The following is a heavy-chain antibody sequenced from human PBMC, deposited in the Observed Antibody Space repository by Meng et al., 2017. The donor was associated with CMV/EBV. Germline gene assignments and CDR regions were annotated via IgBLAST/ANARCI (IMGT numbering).Heavy chain of an antibody. CDR3: ARGRTGENDFWSGYWADY. CDR2: INHSGST. J-gene: IGHJ4*02. CDR1: GGSFRGDY. D-gene: IGHD3-3*01. Sequence: HVQLHQWCVWLWKPSETLSLTSAVYGGSFRGDYWSWIRQPPRKGLEWIGEINHSGSTNYNPSLKSRVTISVDTSQNQFSLKLSSVTAADTAVYYCARGRTGENDFWSGYWADYWGQGTLVTVSS. V-gene: IGHV4-34*01.